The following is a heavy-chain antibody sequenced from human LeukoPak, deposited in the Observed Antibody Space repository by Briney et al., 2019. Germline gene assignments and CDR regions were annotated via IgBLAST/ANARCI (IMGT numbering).Heavy chain of an antibody. J-gene: IGHJ4*02. Sequence: RSLRLSCAASGFTSSIYAMSWVRQAPGKGREWVSGSSGSGGGTHYADSVKGRFTISREHPKNPLYLQMNSLRGEDTAVYYCAKEALIAFDYWGQGTLVTVSS. CDR2: SSGSGGGT. CDR1: GFTSSIYA. V-gene: IGHV3-23*01. CDR3: AKEALIAFDY. D-gene: IGHD2-8*01.